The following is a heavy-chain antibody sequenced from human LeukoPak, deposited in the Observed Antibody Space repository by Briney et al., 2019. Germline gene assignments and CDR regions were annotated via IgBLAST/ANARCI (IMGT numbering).Heavy chain of an antibody. Sequence: GGSLRLSCAASGFTFSSYEMNWVRQAPGKGLEWVSYISSSGSTIYYADSVKGRFTISRDNAKNSLYLQMNSLRAGDTAVYYCAREVVAAIQNWFDPWGQGTLVTVSS. CDR3: AREVVAAIQNWFDP. D-gene: IGHD2-15*01. CDR2: ISSSGSTI. CDR1: GFTFSSYE. V-gene: IGHV3-48*03. J-gene: IGHJ5*02.